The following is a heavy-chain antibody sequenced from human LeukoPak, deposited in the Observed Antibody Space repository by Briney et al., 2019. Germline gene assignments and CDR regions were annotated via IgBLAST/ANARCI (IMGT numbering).Heavy chain of an antibody. V-gene: IGHV4-61*03. J-gene: IGHJ4*02. CDR2: IYYSGRT. Sequence: PSETLSLTCAVSGGSVGSNTYSWSWIRQPPGKGLEWIGYIYYSGRTYYNPSLKSRVTISVDTSKNHFSLKLTSVTAADTAVYYCAREHYYDSTAYLDWGQGTLVSVSS. D-gene: IGHD3-22*01. CDR3: AREHYYDSTAYLD. CDR1: GGSVGSNTYS.